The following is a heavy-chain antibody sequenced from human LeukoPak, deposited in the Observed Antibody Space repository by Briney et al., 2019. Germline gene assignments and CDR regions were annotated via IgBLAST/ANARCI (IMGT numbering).Heavy chain of an antibody. Sequence: ASVKVSCKASGYTFTSYAMHWVRQAPGQRLEWMGWINAGNGNTKYSQKFQGRVTITRDTSASTAYMELSSLRSEDTAVYYCASGAAGMRTFDYWGKGTLVTVSS. CDR2: INAGNGNT. CDR1: GYTFTSYA. J-gene: IGHJ4*02. D-gene: IGHD6-13*01. V-gene: IGHV1-3*01. CDR3: ASGAAGMRTFDY.